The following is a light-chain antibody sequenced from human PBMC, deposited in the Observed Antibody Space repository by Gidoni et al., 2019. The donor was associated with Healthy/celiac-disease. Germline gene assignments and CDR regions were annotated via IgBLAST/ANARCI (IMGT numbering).Light chain of an antibody. CDR3: QAWDSSGV. CDR1: KLGDKY. CDR2: QDS. Sequence: SYALTQPPSVSVSPGQTASITCSGDKLGDKYACWYQQKPGQSPVLVIYQDSKRPSGIPERFSGSNSGNTATLTISGTQAMDEADYYCQAWDSSGVFGTGTKVTVL. J-gene: IGLJ1*01. V-gene: IGLV3-1*01.